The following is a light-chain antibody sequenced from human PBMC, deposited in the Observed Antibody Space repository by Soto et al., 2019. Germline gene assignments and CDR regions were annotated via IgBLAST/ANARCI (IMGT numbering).Light chain of an antibody. V-gene: IGLV2-23*01. CDR1: SSDVGSYNL. CDR3: CSYAGSSTDVV. J-gene: IGLJ2*01. CDR2: EGS. Sequence: QSVLTQPASVSGSPGQSITISSTGTSSDVGSYNLVSWYQQHPGKAPKLMIYEGSKRPSGVSNRFSGSKSGNTASLTISGLQAEDEADYYCCSYAGSSTDVVFGGGTKLTVL.